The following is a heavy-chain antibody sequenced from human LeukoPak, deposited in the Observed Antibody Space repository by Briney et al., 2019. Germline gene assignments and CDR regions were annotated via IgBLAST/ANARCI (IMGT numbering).Heavy chain of an antibody. Sequence: ASVKVSCKASGYTFTGYYMHWVRQAPGQGLEWMGWINPNSGGTNYAQKFQGRVTMTRDTSISTAYMELSRLRSDDTAVYYCAKVAGTRRSYDYWGQGTLDTVSS. CDR1: GYTFTGYY. J-gene: IGHJ4*02. CDR2: INPNSGGT. CDR3: AKVAGTRRSYDY. V-gene: IGHV1-2*02. D-gene: IGHD6-19*01.